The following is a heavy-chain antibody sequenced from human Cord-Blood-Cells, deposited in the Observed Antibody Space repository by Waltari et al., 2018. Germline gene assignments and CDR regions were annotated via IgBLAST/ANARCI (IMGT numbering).Heavy chain of an antibody. D-gene: IGHD5-12*01. CDR3: ATDRRDGYNYGDAFDI. CDR1: GYTLTELS. Sequence: QVQLVQSGAEAKKPAASVKVSCKVSGYTLTELSMHRVRQALGQGLEWMGGFDPEDGETIYAQKFQGRVTMTEDTSTDTAYMELSSLRSEDTAVYYCATDRRDGYNYGDAFDIWGQGTMVTVSS. V-gene: IGHV1-24*01. CDR2: FDPEDGET. J-gene: IGHJ3*02.